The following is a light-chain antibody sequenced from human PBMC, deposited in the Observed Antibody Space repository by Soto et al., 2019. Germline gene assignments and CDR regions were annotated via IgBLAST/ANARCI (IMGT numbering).Light chain of an antibody. J-gene: IGKJ5*01. CDR2: AAS. Sequence: DIQMTPSPSTLSASVGDRVTITCRASQSINRYLAWYQQRPGKAPKLLIYAASNLQSGVPSRFSGSGSGTDFTFTISSLQPEDFATYYCQQYDNVPITFGQGTRLEIK. CDR3: QQYDNVPIT. CDR1: QSINRY. V-gene: IGKV1-5*01.